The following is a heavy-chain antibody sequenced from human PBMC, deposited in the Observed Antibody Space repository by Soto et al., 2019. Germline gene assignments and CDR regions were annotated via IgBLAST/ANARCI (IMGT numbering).Heavy chain of an antibody. Sequence: GGSLRLSCAASGFTFSSYGFHWVRQAPGKGLEWVAVIWYDGSNKYYADSVKGRFIISRDTSKNTLYLQMNSLRAEDTAVYYCARHQGSFDSGSSYFDLWGQGTMVTVSS. D-gene: IGHD3-10*01. CDR1: GFTFSSYG. CDR3: ARHQGSFDSGSSYFDL. J-gene: IGHJ4*02. CDR2: IWYDGSNK. V-gene: IGHV3-33*01.